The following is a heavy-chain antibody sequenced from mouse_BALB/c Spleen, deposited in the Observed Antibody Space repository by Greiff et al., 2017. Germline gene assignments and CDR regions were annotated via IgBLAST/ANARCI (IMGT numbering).Heavy chain of an antibody. CDR1: GFTFSSYA. Sequence: EVQRVESGGGLVKPGGSLKLSCAASGFTFSSYAMSWVRQTPEKRLEWVASISSGGSTYYPDSVKGRFTISRDNARNILYLLMSSLRSEDTAMYYCAREGLRHGFAYWGQGTLVTVSA. CDR2: ISSGGST. CDR3: AREGLRHGFAY. D-gene: IGHD2-4*01. V-gene: IGHV5-6-5*01. J-gene: IGHJ3*01.